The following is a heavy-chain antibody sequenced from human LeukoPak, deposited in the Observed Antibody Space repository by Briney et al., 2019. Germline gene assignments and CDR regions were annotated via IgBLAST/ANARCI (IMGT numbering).Heavy chain of an antibody. J-gene: IGHJ4*02. CDR3: AKGYGSVTRPYYFDY. Sequence: GGSLRLSCAASGFTFSSYAMSWVRQAPGKGLEWASDISGSGGSTYYADSVKGRFTISRDNSKNTLYPQMNSLRAEDTAVYYCAKGYGSVTRPYYFDYWGQGTLVTVSS. V-gene: IGHV3-23*01. CDR2: ISGSGGST. CDR1: GFTFSSYA. D-gene: IGHD3-10*01.